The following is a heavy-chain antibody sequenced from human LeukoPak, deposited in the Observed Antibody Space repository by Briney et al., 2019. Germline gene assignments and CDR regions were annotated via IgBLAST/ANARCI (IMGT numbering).Heavy chain of an antibody. CDR1: GFTFSSYW. J-gene: IGHJ4*02. D-gene: IGHD3-22*01. Sequence: GGSLRLSCAASGFTFSSYWMHWVRQAPGKGLVWVSRINSDGSTTYYADSVKGRFTISRDNAKSTLYLQLNSLRAEDTAVYYCAGTSYYDSNGYYSPHLDYWGQGTLVTVSS. CDR2: INSDGSTT. V-gene: IGHV3-74*01. CDR3: AGTSYYDSNGYYSPHLDY.